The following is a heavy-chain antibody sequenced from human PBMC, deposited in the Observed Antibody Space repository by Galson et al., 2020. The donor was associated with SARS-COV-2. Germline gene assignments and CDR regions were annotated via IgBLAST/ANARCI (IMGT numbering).Heavy chain of an antibody. V-gene: IGHV3-21*06. CDR3: ARGPMGYGEFNYGLDV. CDR2: ISGSSSFI. D-gene: IGHD3-10*01. Sequence: PGGSLRLSCVASGFTFSDYSINWVRQAPGKGLEWVSSISGSSSFIFYADSVKGRFIVSRDNARNSLYLQMNSLRVDEDTAVYFCARGPMGYGEFNYGLDVWGQGATVTVSS. J-gene: IGHJ6*02. CDR1: GFTFSDYS.